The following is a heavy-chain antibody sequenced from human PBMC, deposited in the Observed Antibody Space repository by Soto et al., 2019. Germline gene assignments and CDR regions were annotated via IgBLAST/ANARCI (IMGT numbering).Heavy chain of an antibody. D-gene: IGHD3-10*01. CDR2: INSGNGDT. J-gene: IGHJ2*01. V-gene: IGHV1-3*04. CDR3: ARGLRGVIAAWFFDL. Sequence: QVKLVQSGAEVKKPGASVKVSCKASGYTFTSYSLHWVRQAPGQRLEWMGWINSGNGDTKTSEKFQGRVAITRDTSASTAYMELTSLKSEDTAVYYCARGLRGVIAAWFFDLWGRGTVVTVSS. CDR1: GYTFTSYS.